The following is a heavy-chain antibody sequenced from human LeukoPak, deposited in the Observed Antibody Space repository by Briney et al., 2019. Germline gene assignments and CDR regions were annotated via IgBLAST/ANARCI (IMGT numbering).Heavy chain of an antibody. V-gene: IGHV5-51*01. J-gene: IGHJ4*02. D-gene: IGHD3-16*02. Sequence: GESLKISLKGSGYSFTSYWIGWVRQMPGKCLEWMGIIYPGDSDTRYSPSFQGQVTISADKSISTAYLQWSSLKASDTAMYYCARQAYRLYFDYWGQGTLVTVSS. CDR2: IYPGDSDT. CDR3: ARQAYRLYFDY. CDR1: GYSFTSYW.